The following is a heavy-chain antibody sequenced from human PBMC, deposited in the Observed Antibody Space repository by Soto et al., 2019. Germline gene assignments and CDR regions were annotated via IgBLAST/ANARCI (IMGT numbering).Heavy chain of an antibody. CDR3: AREGYYSGSGTYSPPRYYGMDV. CDR2: ISAYNGNT. V-gene: IGHV1-18*01. D-gene: IGHD3-10*01. Sequence: QVQLVQSGAEVKRAGASVKVSCKASGYTFSSYGLSWVRQAPGQGLEWMGWISAYNGNTHYAQKFQGRVIMTTDTSTRTAYLELRGLRSDDTAVYFCAREGYYSGSGTYSPPRYYGMDVWGQGTTVTVSS. J-gene: IGHJ6*02. CDR1: GYTFSSYG.